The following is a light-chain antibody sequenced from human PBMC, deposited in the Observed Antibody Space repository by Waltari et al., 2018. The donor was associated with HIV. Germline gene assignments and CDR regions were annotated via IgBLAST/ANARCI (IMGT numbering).Light chain of an antibody. CDR1: FRDVGGYYF. V-gene: IGLV2-11*01. J-gene: IGLJ3*02. CDR3: CSYAGSFTLL. CDR2: DVN. Sequence: QSALTQPRSLSGSPGQSATTSRSGTFRDVGGYYFVSWYQQHSGKAPKLVIFDVNKRPSGVPDRFSGSKSGNTASLTVSGLQAEDEADYFCCSYAGSFTLLFGGGTNLAVL.